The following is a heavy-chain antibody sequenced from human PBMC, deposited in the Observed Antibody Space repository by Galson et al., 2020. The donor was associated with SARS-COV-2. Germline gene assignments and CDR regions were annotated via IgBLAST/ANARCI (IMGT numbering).Heavy chain of an antibody. D-gene: IGHD3-16*01. CDR3: ARRTGGTSYVFFDY. Sequence: ASETLSLTCSVSGGSVSSSDYYWSWIRLTPGKGLEWIGSVYYSGHTWYNPSLKSRVTISVDTSKNQFSLRLYSVTPADTAVYFCARRTGGTSYVFFDYWGQGDLVTVSS. CDR1: GGSVSSSDYY. V-gene: IGHV4-39*07. J-gene: IGHJ4*02. CDR2: VYYSGHT.